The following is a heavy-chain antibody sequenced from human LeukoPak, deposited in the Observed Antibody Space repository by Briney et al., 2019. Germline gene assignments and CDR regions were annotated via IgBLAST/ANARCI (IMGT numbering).Heavy chain of an antibody. CDR3: TRTAPHSSGWCSDY. D-gene: IGHD6-19*01. CDR2: IRSKAYGGTT. CDR1: GFTFGDYA. J-gene: IGHJ4*02. Sequence: PGRSLRLSCTASGFTFGDYAMSWVRQAPGKGLEWVGFIRSKAYGGTTEYAASVKGRFTISRDDSKSIAYLQMNSLKTEDTAVYYCTRTAPHSSGWCSDYWGQGTLVTVSS. V-gene: IGHV3-49*04.